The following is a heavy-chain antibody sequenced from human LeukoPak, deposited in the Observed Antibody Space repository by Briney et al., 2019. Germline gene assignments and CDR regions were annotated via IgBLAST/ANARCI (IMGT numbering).Heavy chain of an antibody. Sequence: SETLSFTCTVSGVSISSGGYYWSWIRQHPGKGLEWIGYIYYSGSTYYNPSLKSRVTISVDTSKNQFSLKLSSVTAADTAVYYCARAYSSRKVARTYYYYYGMDVWGQGTTVTVSS. V-gene: IGHV4-31*03. D-gene: IGHD2-21*01. CDR1: GVSISSGGYY. CDR3: ARAYSSRKVARTYYYYYGMDV. J-gene: IGHJ6*02. CDR2: IYYSGST.